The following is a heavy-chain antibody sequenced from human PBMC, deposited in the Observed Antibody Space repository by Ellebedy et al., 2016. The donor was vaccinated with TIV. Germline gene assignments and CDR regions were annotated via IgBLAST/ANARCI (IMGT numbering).Heavy chain of an antibody. CDR2: IYSDVSST. CDR3: GRHSGGHGFDI. D-gene: IGHD2-21*01. V-gene: IGHV3-74*01. CDR1: GFTFTGYW. J-gene: IGHJ3*02. Sequence: GESLKISCAASGFTFTGYWMHWVRQAPGKGLVWVSRIYSDVSSTSYADSVKCRFTISRDDAKNSLYLQMKSLRAGDTAVYNCGRHSGGHGFDIWGQGTMVTVS.